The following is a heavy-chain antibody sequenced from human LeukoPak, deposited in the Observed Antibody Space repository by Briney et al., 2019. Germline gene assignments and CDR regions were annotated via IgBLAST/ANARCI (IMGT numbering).Heavy chain of an antibody. Sequence: PGGSLRLSCAASGFTVSSNYMSWVRQAPGKGLEWVAVIYSGGSTYYADSVKGRFTISRDNAKNSLYLQVNSLRAEDTAVYYCARDRYYDSSGYYYYYYMDVWGKGTTVTVSS. CDR2: IYSGGST. CDR3: ARDRYYDSSGYYYYYYMDV. V-gene: IGHV3-66*01. J-gene: IGHJ6*03. CDR1: GFTVSSNY. D-gene: IGHD3-22*01.